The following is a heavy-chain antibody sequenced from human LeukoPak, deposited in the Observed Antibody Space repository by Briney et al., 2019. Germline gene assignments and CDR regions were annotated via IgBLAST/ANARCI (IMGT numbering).Heavy chain of an antibody. V-gene: IGHV4-61*05. CDR3: ARVSYSSGWYDDYFDY. J-gene: IGHJ4*02. CDR2: IYYSGST. Sequence: PSETLSLTCTVSGGSISSSSYYWGWIRQPPGKGLEWIGYIYYSGSTNYNPSLKSRVTISVDTSKNQFSLKLSSVTAADTAVYYCARVSYSSGWYDDYFDYWGQGTLVTVSS. D-gene: IGHD6-19*01. CDR1: GGSISSSSYY.